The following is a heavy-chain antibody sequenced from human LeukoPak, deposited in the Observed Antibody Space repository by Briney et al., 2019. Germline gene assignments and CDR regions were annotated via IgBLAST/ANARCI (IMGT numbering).Heavy chain of an antibody. D-gene: IGHD5-24*01. J-gene: IGHJ4*02. Sequence: PGGSLRLSCAASGFTFTNYAMNWVRQAPGKGLEWVSVIYTDGSTYYADSVKGRFTISRDISRNTVHLQMNSLRAGDTAVYYCARDPHGYNSYFDYWGQGTLVTVSS. CDR2: IYTDGST. CDR3: ARDPHGYNSYFDY. CDR1: GFTFTNYA. V-gene: IGHV3-53*01.